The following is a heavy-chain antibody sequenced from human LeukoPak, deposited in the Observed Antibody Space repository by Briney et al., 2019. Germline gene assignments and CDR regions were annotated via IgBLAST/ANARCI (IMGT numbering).Heavy chain of an antibody. D-gene: IGHD6-19*01. J-gene: IGHJ4*02. Sequence: PSETLSLTCTVSGVSISSSTYYWGWIRQPPGKGLEWIGSIYYSGRTYYNPSLKSRVTISVGASKDHFSLKMRSVTAADTAVYYCARHPNSGWYPYFDYWGQGTLVTVSS. CDR3: ARHPNSGWYPYFDY. CDR1: GVSISSSTYY. V-gene: IGHV4-39*01. CDR2: IYYSGRT.